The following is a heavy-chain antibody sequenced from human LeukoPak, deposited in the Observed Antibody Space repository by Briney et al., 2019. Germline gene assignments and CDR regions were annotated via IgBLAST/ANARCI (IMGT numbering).Heavy chain of an antibody. Sequence: ASVKVSCKASGYTFTSYYMHWVRQAPGQGLEWMRIINPSGGSTSYAQKFQGRVTITADESTSTAYMELSSLRSEDTAVYYCARDGGIITMVRGATDDAFDIWGQGTMVTVSS. D-gene: IGHD3-10*01. CDR1: GYTFTSYY. V-gene: IGHV1-46*01. CDR3: ARDGGIITMVRGATDDAFDI. CDR2: INPSGGST. J-gene: IGHJ3*02.